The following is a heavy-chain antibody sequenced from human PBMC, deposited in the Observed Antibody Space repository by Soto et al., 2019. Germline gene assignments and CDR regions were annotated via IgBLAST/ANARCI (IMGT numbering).Heavy chain of an antibody. CDR3: ARGDSSSWYYYYYGMDV. D-gene: IGHD6-13*01. J-gene: IGHJ6*02. CDR1: GGSISSSSYY. Sequence: PSETLSLTCTVSGGSISSSSYYWGWIRQPPGKGLEWIGSIYYSGSTYYNPSLKSRVTISVDTSKNQFSLKLSSVTAADTAVYYCARGDSSSWYYYYYGMDVWGQGTTVTVSS. CDR2: IYYSGST. V-gene: IGHV4-39*01.